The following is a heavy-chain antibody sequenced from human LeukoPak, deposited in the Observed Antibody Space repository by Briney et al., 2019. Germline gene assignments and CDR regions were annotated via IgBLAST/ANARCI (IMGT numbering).Heavy chain of an antibody. J-gene: IGHJ4*02. CDR1: GGSISSSNW. V-gene: IGHV4-4*02. CDR2: IYHSGST. D-gene: IGHD3-9*01. Sequence: PSETLSLTCAVSGGSISSSNWWSWVRQPPGKGLGWNGEIYHSGSTNYNPSLKSRVTISVDKSKNQFSLKLSSVTAADTAVYYCARGKYYDILTGYSLKYFDYWGQGTLVTVSS. CDR3: ARGKYYDILTGYSLKYFDY.